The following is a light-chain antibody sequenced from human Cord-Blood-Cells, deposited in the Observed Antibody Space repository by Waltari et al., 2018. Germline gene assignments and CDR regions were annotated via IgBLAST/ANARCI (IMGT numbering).Light chain of an antibody. J-gene: IGLJ2*01. CDR3: NSRDSSGNHVV. CDR1: SLRSYY. CDR2: GKN. Sequence: SSELIQDPAVSVALGQPVRITCQGDSLRSYYAHWYQQKPGQAPILVIYGKNNRPSGIPDRFSGSSSGNTASLTITGAQAEDEADYYCNSRDSSGNHVVFGGGTKLTVL. V-gene: IGLV3-19*01.